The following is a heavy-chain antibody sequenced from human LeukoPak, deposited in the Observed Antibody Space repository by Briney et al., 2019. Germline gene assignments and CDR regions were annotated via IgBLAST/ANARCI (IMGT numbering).Heavy chain of an antibody. V-gene: IGHV4-4*07. CDR1: GGSITSYY. CDR3: ARDAYYYDGSGYYVVDY. D-gene: IGHD3-22*01. CDR2: IYTSGST. J-gene: IGHJ4*02. Sequence: KTSETLSLTRTVSGGSITSYYWSWIRQPAGKGLEWIGCIYTSGSTYYNPSLKSRVTMSVDTSKNQFSLKLSSVTDADTAVYYCARDAYYYDGSGYYVVDYWGQGTLVTVSS.